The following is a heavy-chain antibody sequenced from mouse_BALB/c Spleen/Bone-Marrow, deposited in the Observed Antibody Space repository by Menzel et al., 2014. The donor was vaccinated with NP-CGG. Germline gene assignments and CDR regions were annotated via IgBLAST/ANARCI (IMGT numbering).Heavy chain of an antibody. D-gene: IGHD2-14*01. CDR3: AYYRYDYYAMDY. Sequence: EVKLMASGPGLVKPSQSLSLTCTVTGYSITSDYAWNWIRQFPGNKLEWMGYISYSGSTSYNPSLKSRIYITRHSAKNQFFLQLNSVNTEDTATYYCAYYRYDYYAMDYWGQGTSVTVSS. V-gene: IGHV3-2*02. J-gene: IGHJ4*01. CDR2: ISYSGST. CDR1: GYSITSDYA.